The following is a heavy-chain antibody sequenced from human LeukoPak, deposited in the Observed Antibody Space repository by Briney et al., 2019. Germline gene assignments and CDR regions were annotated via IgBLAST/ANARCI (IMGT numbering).Heavy chain of an antibody. V-gene: IGHV3-23*01. Sequence: SGGSLRLSCAASGFTFSSYAMGWVRQAPGKGLEWVSDINGSGGSTYYADSVKGRFTISGDNSKNTLYLQMNSLRAEDTAVYHCAKEIYYDSTGPQYWGQGTLVTVSS. D-gene: IGHD3-22*01. CDR1: GFTFSSYA. CDR2: INGSGGST. CDR3: AKEIYYDSTGPQY. J-gene: IGHJ4*02.